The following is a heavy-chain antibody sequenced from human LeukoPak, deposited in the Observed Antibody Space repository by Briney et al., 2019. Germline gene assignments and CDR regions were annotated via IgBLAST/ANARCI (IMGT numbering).Heavy chain of an antibody. CDR2: IYYSGST. D-gene: IGHD4-17*01. V-gene: IGHV4-31*03. J-gene: IGHJ5*02. Sequence: SQTLSLTCTVSGGSISSGGYYWSWIRQHPGKGLEWIGYIYYSGSTYYNPSLKSRVTISVDTSKNQFSLKLSSVTAADTAVYYCARQPTRAVTHGGGNWFDPWGQGTLVTVSS. CDR1: GGSISSGGYY. CDR3: ARQPTRAVTHGGGNWFDP.